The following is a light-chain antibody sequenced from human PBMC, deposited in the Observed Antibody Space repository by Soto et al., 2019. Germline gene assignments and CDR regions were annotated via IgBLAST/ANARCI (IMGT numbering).Light chain of an antibody. CDR3: QQYNNWVT. CDR2: AAS. J-gene: IGKJ4*01. V-gene: IGKV3-15*01. CDR1: QSVSSS. Sequence: EIVMTQSPATLSVPPGERVTLSCRASQSVSSSLAWYQQNPGQPPRLLIYAASSRATGVPARFSGSGSGTEFTLTISSLQSEDFAVYYCQQYNNWVTFGGGTQVEIK.